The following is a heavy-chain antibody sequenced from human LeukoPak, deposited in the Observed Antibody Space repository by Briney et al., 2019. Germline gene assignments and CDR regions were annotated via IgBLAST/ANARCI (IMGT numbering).Heavy chain of an antibody. V-gene: IGHV1-69*13. CDR1: GGSFSSYG. D-gene: IGHD5-24*01. J-gene: IGHJ1*01. CDR3: AREGPVGTDGF. CDR2: RVPILGPT. Sequence: ASVKVSCNASGGSFSSYGISWVRQAPGQGFEWMGGRVPILGPTNLAQKFQGRLTITADESTSTAYMELNGLSVGDTAVYYCAREGPVGTDGFWGQGTLVTVSS.